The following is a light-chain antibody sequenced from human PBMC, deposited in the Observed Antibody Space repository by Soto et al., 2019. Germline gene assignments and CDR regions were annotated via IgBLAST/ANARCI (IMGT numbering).Light chain of an antibody. CDR1: SSDVGGYNY. V-gene: IGLV2-8*01. CDR3: SSYGGNNNLV. J-gene: IGLJ2*01. Sequence: QSVLTQPPSASGSPGQSVAISCTGTSSDVGGYNYVSWYQQHPGKAPKLMIYEVTKRPSGVPDRFSGSKSGNTASLTVSGLLAEDEADYYCSSYGGNNNLVFGGGTKLTVL. CDR2: EVT.